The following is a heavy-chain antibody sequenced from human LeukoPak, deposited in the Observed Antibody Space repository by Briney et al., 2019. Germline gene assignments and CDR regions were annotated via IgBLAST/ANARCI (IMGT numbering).Heavy chain of an antibody. Sequence: SETLSLTCTVSGGSISSSGYYWGWIRQPPGKGLEWIGSIYYSGSTYYNPSLKSRVTISVDTSKNQFSLKLSSVTAADTAVYYCARGASIMYYDFWSGYYKGSAFDIWGQGTMVTVSS. J-gene: IGHJ3*02. CDR2: IYYSGST. V-gene: IGHV4-39*01. CDR3: ARGASIMYYDFWSGYYKGSAFDI. CDR1: GGSISSSGYY. D-gene: IGHD3-3*01.